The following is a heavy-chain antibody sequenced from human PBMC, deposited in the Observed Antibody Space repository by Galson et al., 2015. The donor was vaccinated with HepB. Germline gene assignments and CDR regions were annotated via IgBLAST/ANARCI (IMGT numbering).Heavy chain of an antibody. D-gene: IGHD2-15*01. CDR1: GFTFSNYA. Sequence: SLRLSCAASGFTFSNYAMSWVRQAPGQGLEWVLSITGSSSSTYYADSVRGRFTISRDNSKDTLYLQMNSLRAEDTALYYCAKGDCDGGSCFLYFFDYWGRGTLVTVSS. J-gene: IGHJ4*02. CDR2: ITGSSSST. V-gene: IGHV3-23*01. CDR3: AKGDCDGGSCFLYFFDY.